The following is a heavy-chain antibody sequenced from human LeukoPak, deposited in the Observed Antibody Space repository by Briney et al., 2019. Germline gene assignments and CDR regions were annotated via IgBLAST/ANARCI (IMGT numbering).Heavy chain of an antibody. CDR2: IIPIFGTA. V-gene: IGHV1-69*13. D-gene: IGHD6-19*01. Sequence: ASVKVSCKASGGTFSSYAISWVRQAPRQGLEWMGGIIPIFGTANYAQKFQGRVTITADESTSTAYMELSSLRSEDTAVYYCASDSSGWPSPYYYYGMDVWGQGTTVTVSS. J-gene: IGHJ6*02. CDR3: ASDSSGWPSPYYYYGMDV. CDR1: GGTFSSYA.